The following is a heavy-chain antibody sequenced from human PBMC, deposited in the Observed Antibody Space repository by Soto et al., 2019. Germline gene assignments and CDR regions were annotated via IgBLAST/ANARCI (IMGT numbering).Heavy chain of an antibody. CDR1: GGSISSYY. V-gene: IGHV4-59*08. CDR3: ARHIASITGTPYYFDY. CDR2: IYYSGST. D-gene: IGHD1-20*01. J-gene: IGHJ4*02. Sequence: SETLSLTCTVSGGSISSYYWSWIRQPPGKGLEWIGYIYYSGSTNYNPSLKSRVTISVDTSKNQFSLKLSSVTAADTAVYYCARHIASITGTPYYFDYWGQGTLVTVSS.